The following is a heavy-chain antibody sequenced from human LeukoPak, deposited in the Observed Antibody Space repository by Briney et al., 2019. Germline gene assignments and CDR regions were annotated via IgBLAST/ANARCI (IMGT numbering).Heavy chain of an antibody. V-gene: IGHV4-59*01. J-gene: IGHJ4*02. CDR3: ARARGTYYDILTGYYPPPLFDY. CDR2: IYYSGST. CDR1: GGSISPYY. D-gene: IGHD3-9*01. Sequence: SETLSLTCTVSGGSISPYYWSWIRLPPGKGLEWIGYIYYSGSTNYNPSLKSRVTISVDTSKNQFSLKLSSVTAADTAVYYCARARGTYYDILTGYYPPPLFDYWGQGTLVTVSS.